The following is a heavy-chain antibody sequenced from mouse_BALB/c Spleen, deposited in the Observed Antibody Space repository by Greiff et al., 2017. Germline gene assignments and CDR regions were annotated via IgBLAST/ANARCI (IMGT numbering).Heavy chain of an antibody. V-gene: IGHV5-6-5*01. CDR1: GFTFSSYA. J-gene: IGHJ3*01. CDR3: ARKAWFAY. Sequence: EVKLQESGGGLVKPGGSLKLSCAASGFTFSSYAMSWVRQTPEKRLEWVASISSGGSTYYPDSVKGRFTISRDNARNILYLQMSSLRSEDTAMYYCARKAWFAYWGQGTLVTVSA. CDR2: ISSGGST.